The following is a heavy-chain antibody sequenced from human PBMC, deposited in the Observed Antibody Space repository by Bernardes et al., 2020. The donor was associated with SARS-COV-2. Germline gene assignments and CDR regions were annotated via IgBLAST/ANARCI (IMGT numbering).Heavy chain of an antibody. D-gene: IGHD2-2*01. CDR3: ARGGDIVVVPAAGYFDY. J-gene: IGHJ4*02. CDR2: IYHSGST. CDR1: GGSIRSSNW. V-gene: IGHV4-4*02. Sequence: SETLSRTCAVSGGSIRSSNWWSWVRQPPGKGLEWIGEIYHSGSTNYNPSLKSRVTISVDKSKNQFSLKLSSVTAADTAVYYCARGGDIVVVPAAGYFDYWGQGTLVTVSS.